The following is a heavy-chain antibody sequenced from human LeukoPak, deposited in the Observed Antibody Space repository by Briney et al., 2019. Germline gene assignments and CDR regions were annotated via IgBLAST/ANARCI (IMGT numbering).Heavy chain of an antibody. CDR1: GFTFGSYS. J-gene: IGHJ4*02. Sequence: PGGSLRLSCAASGFTFGSYSMSWVRQAPEKELEWVSAISGSGSSTNYADSLKGRFTISRDDSKNTLYLQMNSLRAEDTAIYYCAKGNWGGEYIFDFWGQGTLVTVSS. V-gene: IGHV3-23*01. CDR2: ISGSGSST. CDR3: AKGNWGGEYIFDF. D-gene: IGHD7-27*01.